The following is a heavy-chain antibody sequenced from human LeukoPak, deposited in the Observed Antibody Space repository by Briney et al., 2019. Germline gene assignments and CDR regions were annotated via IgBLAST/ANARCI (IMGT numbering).Heavy chain of an antibody. V-gene: IGHV3-11*01. Sequence: GGSLRLSCAASGFSFSDSYMSWIRQAPGKGLGWVSYISSSGSIIHYADSVKGRFTISRDNAKNSLFLLMNSLRAEDTAVYYCARGVKYYSYYLDVWGKGTTVTVSS. CDR2: ISSSGSII. CDR3: ARGVKYYSYYLDV. CDR1: GFSFSDSY. J-gene: IGHJ6*03.